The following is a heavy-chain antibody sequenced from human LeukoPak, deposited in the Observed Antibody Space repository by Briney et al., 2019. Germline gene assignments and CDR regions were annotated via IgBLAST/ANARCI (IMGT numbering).Heavy chain of an antibody. Sequence: SETLSLTCTVSGGSISSRSYYWGWIRQPPGKGLEWIGYIYHSGSTYYNPSLKSRVTISVDRSKNQFSLKLSSVTAADTAVYYCARGGDCSGGSCYFSPLDYWGQGTLVTVSS. CDR1: GGSISSRSYY. CDR2: IYHSGST. D-gene: IGHD2-15*01. V-gene: IGHV4-39*07. J-gene: IGHJ4*02. CDR3: ARGGDCSGGSCYFSPLDY.